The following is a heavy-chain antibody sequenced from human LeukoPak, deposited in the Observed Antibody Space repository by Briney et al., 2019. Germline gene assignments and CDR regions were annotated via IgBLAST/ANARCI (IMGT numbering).Heavy chain of an antibody. D-gene: IGHD3-22*01. Sequence: PGGSLRLSCAASGFTFSSYWMSWVRQAPGKGLEWVAYIKQDGSEKYYVDSVKGRFSISRDNAQDSLWLQMDGLRAEDTAVYYCARGLNYYGISGYLPTGYWGQGTLVTVSS. CDR2: IKQDGSEK. V-gene: IGHV3-7*01. J-gene: IGHJ4*02. CDR1: GFTFSSYW. CDR3: ARGLNYYGISGYLPTGY.